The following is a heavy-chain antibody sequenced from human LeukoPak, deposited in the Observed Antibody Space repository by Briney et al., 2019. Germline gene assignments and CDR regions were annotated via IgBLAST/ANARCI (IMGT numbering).Heavy chain of an antibody. D-gene: IGHD1-26*01. V-gene: IGHV4-59*08. CDR2: IYYTGST. CDR3: ARHRAVSGYYYTGSFDL. CDR1: GGSISSDY. Sequence: SETLSLTCTVSGGSISSDYLSWMRQPPGKGLEWIGYIYYTGSTNYNPSLKSRVTISVDTSKNQISLELSSVTAADTALYYCARHRAVSGYYYTGSFDLWGRGTLVTVSS. J-gene: IGHJ2*01.